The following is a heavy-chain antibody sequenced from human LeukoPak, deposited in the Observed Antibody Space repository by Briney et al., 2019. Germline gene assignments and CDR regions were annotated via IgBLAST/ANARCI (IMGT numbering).Heavy chain of an antibody. CDR2: IFPSGST. J-gene: IGHJ2*01. D-gene: IGHD5-24*01. V-gene: IGHV4-4*09. Sequence: SETLSLTCPVSGDSIGHYYWSWIRQPPGKALEWIGCIFPSGSTNSNPSLKSRVTVSLDTSKTQFSLKLTSVTAADTAVYYCARGLRDGYSFYWYFDLWGRGTLVTVSS. CDR1: GDSIGHYY. CDR3: ARGLRDGYSFYWYFDL.